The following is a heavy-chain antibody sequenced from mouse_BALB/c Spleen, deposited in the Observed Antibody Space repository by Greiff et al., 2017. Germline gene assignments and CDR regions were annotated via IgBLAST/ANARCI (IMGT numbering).Heavy chain of an antibody. CDR1: GSASSSYD. Sequence: EVKLVESGGGLVKPGGSLKLSCAASGSASSSYDMSWVRQTPEKRLEWVAYISSGGGSTYYPDTVKGRFTISRDNAKNTLYLQMSSLKSEDTAMYYCASHYYYGSSYWYFDVWGAGTTVTVSS. CDR2: ISSGGGST. J-gene: IGHJ1*01. V-gene: IGHV5-12-1*01. D-gene: IGHD1-1*01. CDR3: ASHYYYGSSYWYFDV.